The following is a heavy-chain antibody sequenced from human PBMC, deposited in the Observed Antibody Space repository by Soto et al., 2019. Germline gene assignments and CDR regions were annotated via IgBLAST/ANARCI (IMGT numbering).Heavy chain of an antibody. D-gene: IGHD2-2*01. CDR2: IHYSGST. V-gene: IGHV4-59*08. Sequence: QVQLQESGPGQVKPSETLSLTCTVSGGSISNYYWSWIRQTPGKGLEWIGTIHYSGSTNYNPSLKGRVTISVDTSKNQFSLRLSSVTAADTAVFYCAVIGYCDATSCSAGGFDAFDTWGQGTLVTVSS. CDR1: GGSISNYY. J-gene: IGHJ3*02. CDR3: AVIGYCDATSCSAGGFDAFDT.